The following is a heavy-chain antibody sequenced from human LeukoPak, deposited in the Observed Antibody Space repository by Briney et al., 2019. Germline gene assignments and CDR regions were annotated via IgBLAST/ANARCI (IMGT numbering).Heavy chain of an antibody. Sequence: PSQTLSLTCSVSGGAISNGTYYWSWTRQPAGKGLERIGRIATSGSTDYNPSLKSRVTISVDTSKNQFSLKMISVTAADTAMYYCAVARGVRGAGNWFDPWGQGTLVTVSS. CDR2: IATSGST. J-gene: IGHJ5*02. V-gene: IGHV4-61*02. CDR3: AVARGVRGAGNWFDP. CDR1: GGAISNGTYY. D-gene: IGHD3-10*01.